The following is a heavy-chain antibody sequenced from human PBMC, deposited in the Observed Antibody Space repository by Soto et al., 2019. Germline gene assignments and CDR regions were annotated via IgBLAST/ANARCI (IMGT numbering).Heavy chain of an antibody. V-gene: IGHV1-8*01. CDR2: VNPYRGDT. CDR3: ARGDTHGMDV. Sequence: QVQLVQSGAEVKRPGASVKVSCKASGYTFTSSDINWVRQATGQGLEWMGWVNPYRGDTGYAQRFRGRITMTRNTSISTVYMELSSLRSEDTAVYYCARGDTHGMDVWGLGTTVTVSS. J-gene: IGHJ6*02. CDR1: GYTFTSSD.